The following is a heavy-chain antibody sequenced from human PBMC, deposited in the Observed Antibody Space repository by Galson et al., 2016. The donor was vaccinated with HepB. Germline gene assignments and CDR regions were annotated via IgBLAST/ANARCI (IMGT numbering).Heavy chain of an antibody. CDR2: IVPILGMS. V-gene: IGHV1-69*04. CDR1: GGTFSSYA. J-gene: IGHJ6*02. CDR3: ARDAVAVAGTLHFYFYGMDV. D-gene: IGHD6-19*01. Sequence: SVKVSCKASGGTFSSYAFSWVRQAPRQGLEWMGRIVPILGMSNYAQKFQGRVTVTADKSTSTVYMELSSLRSEDTAVYYCARDAVAVAGTLHFYFYGMDVWGQGTTVTVSS.